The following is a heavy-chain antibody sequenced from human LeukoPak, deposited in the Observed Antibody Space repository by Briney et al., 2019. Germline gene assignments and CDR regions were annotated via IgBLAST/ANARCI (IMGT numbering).Heavy chain of an antibody. J-gene: IGHJ4*02. CDR2: ISAYNGNT. Sequence: GWISAYNGNTNYAQKLQGRVTMTTDTSTSTAYMELRSLRSDDTAVYYCARYGDYPLGHFDYWGQGTLVTVSS. V-gene: IGHV1-18*01. D-gene: IGHD4-17*01. CDR3: ARYGDYPLGHFDY.